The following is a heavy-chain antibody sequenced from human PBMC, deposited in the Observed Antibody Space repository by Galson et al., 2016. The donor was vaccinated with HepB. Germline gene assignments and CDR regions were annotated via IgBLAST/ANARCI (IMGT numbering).Heavy chain of an antibody. J-gene: IGHJ4*02. CDR2: VYPGDSDA. D-gene: IGHD2-15*01. V-gene: IGHV5-51*01. Sequence: QSGAEVKKPGESLKISCKTSGYSFTSFWFGWVRQVPGKGLEWVGDVYPGDSDARYSPSFQGKVTISVDKSINTAFLQWSSLKPSDTAIYYCARRNGCSGGSCYYLDYWGQGTMVTVSS. CDR3: ARRNGCSGGSCYYLDY. CDR1: GYSFTSFW.